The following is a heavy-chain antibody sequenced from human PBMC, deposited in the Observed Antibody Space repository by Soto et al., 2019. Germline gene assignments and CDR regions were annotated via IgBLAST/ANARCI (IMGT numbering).Heavy chain of an antibody. CDR1: GGSISSSVYY. J-gene: IGHJ6*02. CDR3: ARHYYDRSGYPAAYYHCMDG. Sequence: SETLSLTCTVSGGSISSSVYYWGWIRQSPGKGLEWIGTIFYSGTTYYNPSLESRITISQDTSNNQFSLKLTSVTAADTAVYYCARHYYDRSGYPAAYYHCMDGWGQGTTITVAS. V-gene: IGHV4-39*01. D-gene: IGHD3-22*01. CDR2: IFYSGTT.